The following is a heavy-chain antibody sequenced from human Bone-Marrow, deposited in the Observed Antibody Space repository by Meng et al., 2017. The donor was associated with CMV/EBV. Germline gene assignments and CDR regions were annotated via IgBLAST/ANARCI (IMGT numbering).Heavy chain of an antibody. CDR2: IYYSGST. CDR3: ARGGYDFWSGYYTGEYYFDY. J-gene: IGHJ4*02. Sequence: SETLSLTCTVSGGPISSYYWSWIRQPPGKGLEWIGYIYYSGSTNYNPSLKSRVTISVDTSKNQFSLKLSSVTAADTAVYYCARGGYDFWSGYYTGEYYFDYWGQGTLVTVSS. V-gene: IGHV4-59*12. D-gene: IGHD3-3*01. CDR1: GGPISSYY.